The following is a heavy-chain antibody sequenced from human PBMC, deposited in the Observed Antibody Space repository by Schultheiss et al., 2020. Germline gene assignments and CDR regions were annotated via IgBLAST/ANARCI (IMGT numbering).Heavy chain of an antibody. J-gene: IGHJ4*02. V-gene: IGHV3-49*03. Sequence: GESLKISCTASGFTFGDYAMSWFRQAPGKGLEWVGFIRSKAYGGTTEYAASVKGRFTISRDNSKNTLYLQMNSLRAEDTAVYYCARDRLYDFWSGYYHHGGGSLDYWGQGTLVTVSS. D-gene: IGHD3-3*01. CDR2: IRSKAYGGTT. CDR3: ARDRLYDFWSGYYHHGGGSLDY. CDR1: GFTFGDYA.